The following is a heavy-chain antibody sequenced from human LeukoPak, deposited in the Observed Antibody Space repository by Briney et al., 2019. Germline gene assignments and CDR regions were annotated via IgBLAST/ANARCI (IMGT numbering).Heavy chain of an antibody. CDR3: ARVEAMELFDY. CDR1: GGSISSGDYY. D-gene: IGHD1-7*01. J-gene: IGHJ4*02. CDR2: IYYSGST. V-gene: IGHV4-30-4*01. Sequence: SQTLALTCTGSGGSISSGDYYWSWIRQPPGNGLERIGYIYYSGSTYYNPSLKRRVTISVDTSKNQFSLKLSSVTAADTAVYYCARVEAMELFDYWGQGTLVTVSS.